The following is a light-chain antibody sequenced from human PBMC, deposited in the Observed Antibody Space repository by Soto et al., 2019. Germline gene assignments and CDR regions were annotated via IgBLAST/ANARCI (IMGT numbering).Light chain of an antibody. Sequence: IVLTQFLGTLALSPGERATLSCGASQSVSSNYLAWYQQRPGQPPNLLIFGASNRAPGIPDRFSGSGSWTDFPLTISRLEPEDFAVYYCQQYGSSIKTFGQGTKVDIK. CDR1: QSVSSNY. V-gene: IGKV3-20*01. CDR3: QQYGSSIKT. J-gene: IGKJ1*01. CDR2: GAS.